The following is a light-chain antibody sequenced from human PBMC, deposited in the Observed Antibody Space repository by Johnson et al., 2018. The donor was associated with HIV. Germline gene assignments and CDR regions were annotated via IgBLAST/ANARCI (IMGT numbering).Light chain of an antibody. Sequence: QSVLTQPPSVSAAPGQQVTISCSGTSSNIASYYVSWYQQVPGAAPKLLIYQNNKRPSAIPDRFSASKSGTSATLAITGLQTGDEADYFCGTWDSILTGFVFGPGTEVTVL. CDR3: GTWDSILTGFV. J-gene: IGLJ1*01. CDR1: SSNIASYY. V-gene: IGLV1-51*02. CDR2: QNN.